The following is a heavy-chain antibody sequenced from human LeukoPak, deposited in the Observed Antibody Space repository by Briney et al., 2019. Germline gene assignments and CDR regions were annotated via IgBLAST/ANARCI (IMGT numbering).Heavy chain of an antibody. CDR2: INAGNGNT. V-gene: IGHV1-3*01. CDR3: AREHDFWSPYAFDI. CDR1: GYTFTCYA. D-gene: IGHD3-3*01. J-gene: IGHJ3*02. Sequence: ASVKVSCKTSGYTFTCYAIQWVRQAPGQRLEWMGWINAGNGNTKYSQKFQGRVTITRDTSATTAYMELSTLRSEDTAVYYCAREHDFWSPYAFDIWGQGTMVTVSS.